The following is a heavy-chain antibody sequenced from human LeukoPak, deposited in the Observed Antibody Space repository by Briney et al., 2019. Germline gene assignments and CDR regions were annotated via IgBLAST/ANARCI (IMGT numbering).Heavy chain of an antibody. CDR1: GFTFSSYA. CDR3: ANLLGYCSSSSCLGAAFDI. Sequence: GGSLRLSCAASGFTFSSYAMSWVRQAPGKGLEWVSAISGSGGTTYYADSVKGRFTLSRDNSKYTLYLQMNSLRAEDTAVYYCANLLGYCSSSSCLGAAFDIWGQGTMVTVSS. D-gene: IGHD2-2*01. CDR2: ISGSGGTT. J-gene: IGHJ3*02. V-gene: IGHV3-23*01.